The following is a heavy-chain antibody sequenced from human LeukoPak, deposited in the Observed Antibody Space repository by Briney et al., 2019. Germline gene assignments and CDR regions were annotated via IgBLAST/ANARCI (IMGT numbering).Heavy chain of an antibody. CDR1: GFTFSSYG. CDR2: ISYDGSNK. J-gene: IGHJ4*02. Sequence: GGSLRLSCAASGFTFSSYGMHWVRQAPGKGLEWVAVISYDGSNKYYADSVKGRFTISRDNSKNTLYLQMNSLRAEDTAVYYCASLLDYWGQGTLVTVSS. CDR3: ASLLDY. V-gene: IGHV3-30*03.